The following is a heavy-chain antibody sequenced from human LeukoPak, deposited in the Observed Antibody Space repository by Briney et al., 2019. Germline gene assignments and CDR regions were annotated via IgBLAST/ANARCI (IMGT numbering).Heavy chain of an antibody. Sequence: PGRSLRLSCAASGFTFDDYAMHWVRQPPGKGLEWVSGISWNSGRIGYADSVKGRFTISSDNAKNSLYLQMNSLRVEDTALYYCVKEIAAAGTGGVDYWGQGTLVTVSS. D-gene: IGHD6-13*01. V-gene: IGHV3-9*01. CDR3: VKEIAAAGTGGVDY. CDR1: GFTFDDYA. J-gene: IGHJ4*02. CDR2: ISWNSGRI.